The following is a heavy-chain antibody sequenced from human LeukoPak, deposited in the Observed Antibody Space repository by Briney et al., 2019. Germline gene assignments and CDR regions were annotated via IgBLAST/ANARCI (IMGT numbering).Heavy chain of an antibody. Sequence: PSETLSLTCAVYGGSFSGYYWSWIRQPPGKGLEWIGEINHSGGTNYNPSLKSRVTISVGTSKNQFSLKLSSVTAADTAVYYCARWEQQLVSGGFDPWGQGTLVTVSS. CDR2: INHSGGT. J-gene: IGHJ5*02. V-gene: IGHV4-34*01. D-gene: IGHD6-13*01. CDR1: GGSFSGYY. CDR3: ARWEQQLVSGGFDP.